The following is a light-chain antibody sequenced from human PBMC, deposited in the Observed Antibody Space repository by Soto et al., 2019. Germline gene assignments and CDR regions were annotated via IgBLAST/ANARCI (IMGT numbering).Light chain of an antibody. Sequence: IVLTQSPSTVSLSPVDRATLYCRASQSVGSSLVWYQQKPGQAPRLLIYDASNRAIGLPARFSGSGSGSDFTLTVTSLEPEDFATYYCQQRSNRPQTFGQGTKGDI. J-gene: IGKJ1*01. V-gene: IGKV3-11*01. CDR1: QSVGSS. CDR2: DAS. CDR3: QQRSNRPQT.